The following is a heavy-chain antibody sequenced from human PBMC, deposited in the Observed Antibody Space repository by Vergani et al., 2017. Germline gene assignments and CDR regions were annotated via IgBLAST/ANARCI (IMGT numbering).Heavy chain of an antibody. CDR1: GGSISSYY. J-gene: IGHJ3*02. V-gene: IGHV4-59*01. CDR3: ARLGYCSSTSCPGDAFDI. CDR2: IYYSGST. Sequence: QVQLQESGPGLVKPSETLSLTCTVSGGSISSYYWSLIRQPPGKGLEWIGYIYYSGSTNYNPSLKSRVTISVDTSKNQFSLKLSSVTAADTAVYYCARLGYCSSTSCPGDAFDIWGQGTMVTVSS. D-gene: IGHD2-2*01.